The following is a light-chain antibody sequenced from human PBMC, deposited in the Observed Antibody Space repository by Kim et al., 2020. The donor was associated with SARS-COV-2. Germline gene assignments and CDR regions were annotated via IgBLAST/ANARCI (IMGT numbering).Light chain of an antibody. J-gene: IGKJ4*01. V-gene: IGKV3-11*01. CDR2: DAS. Sequence: PGDRATLSCRASQSINTYVAWYQQKPGQAPRLLIYDASNRATGIPDRFSGSGYGTDFTLTLSRLESEDFAIYYCQQRSNWPPALTFGGGTKVDSK. CDR1: QSINTY. CDR3: QQRSNWPPALT.